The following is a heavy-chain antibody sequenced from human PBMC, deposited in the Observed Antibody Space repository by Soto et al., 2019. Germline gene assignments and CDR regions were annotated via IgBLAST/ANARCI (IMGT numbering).Heavy chain of an antibody. J-gene: IGHJ5*02. Sequence: SVGSLRLSCASTVLTFNTYNMNCVRQSPGKWLEWVSSISSSSAYIYYADSVKGRFTISRDNAKNLLFLQMNSLRAEDTAVYYCARHGGSGISWFDPLGQGTQVNVSS. V-gene: IGHV3-21*01. D-gene: IGHD6-19*01. CDR2: ISSSSAYI. CDR1: VLTFNTYN. CDR3: ARHGGSGISWFDP.